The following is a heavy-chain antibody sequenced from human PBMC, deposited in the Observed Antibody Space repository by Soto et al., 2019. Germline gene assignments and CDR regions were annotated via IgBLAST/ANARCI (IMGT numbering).Heavy chain of an antibody. J-gene: IGHJ4*02. V-gene: IGHV1-24*01. CDR2: FDPEDGET. Sequence: ASVKVSCKVSGYTLTELSMHWVRQAPGKGLEWMGGFDPEDGETIYAQKFQGRVTMTEDTSTDTAYMELSSLRSEDTAVYYCAAGPEISSGYTYYFDYWGQETLVTLSS. CDR3: AAGPEISSGYTYYFDY. CDR1: GYTLTELS. D-gene: IGHD6-19*01.